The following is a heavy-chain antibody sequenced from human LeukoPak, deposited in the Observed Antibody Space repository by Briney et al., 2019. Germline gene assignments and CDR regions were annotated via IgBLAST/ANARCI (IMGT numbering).Heavy chain of an antibody. CDR3: AKDSDYYESSGHSLGWH. CDR2: ISGSGGST. V-gene: IGHV3-23*01. CDR1: GFTFSSYA. Sequence: PGGSLRLSCAASGFTFSSYAMSWVRQAPGRGLEWVSAISGSGGSTYYADSVKGRFTVSRDNSKNTLYLQMNSLRAEDTAVYYCAKDSDYYESSGHSLGWHWGQGTLVTVSS. J-gene: IGHJ4*02. D-gene: IGHD3-22*01.